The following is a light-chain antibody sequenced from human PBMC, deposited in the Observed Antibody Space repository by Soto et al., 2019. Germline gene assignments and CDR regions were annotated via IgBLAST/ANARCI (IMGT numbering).Light chain of an antibody. Sequence: QSALTQPASVSGSPGQSITISCTGTSSDVGGYNYVSWYQQHPGKAPKLMIYDVRNRASGTSNRFSGSKSGNTASLTISGLQPEDEADYYCTSYPSSSPLYVFGTGTKVTVL. J-gene: IGLJ1*01. CDR2: DVR. CDR3: TSYPSSSPLYV. CDR1: SSDVGGYNY. V-gene: IGLV2-14*01.